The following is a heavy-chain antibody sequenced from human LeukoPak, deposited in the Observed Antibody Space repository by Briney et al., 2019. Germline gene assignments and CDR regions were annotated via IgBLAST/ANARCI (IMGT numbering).Heavy chain of an antibody. J-gene: IGHJ5*02. CDR2: IYYSGST. Sequence: SETLSLTCTVSGGSISSYYWSWIRQPPGKGLEWIGYIYYSGSTKYNPSLKSRVTITVDTSKNQFSLKLSSVNAADTAVYYSARDRNYYGSGRRENWFDPWGQGTLVTVSS. V-gene: IGHV4-59*01. D-gene: IGHD3-10*01. CDR1: GGSISSYY. CDR3: ARDRNYYGSGRRENWFDP.